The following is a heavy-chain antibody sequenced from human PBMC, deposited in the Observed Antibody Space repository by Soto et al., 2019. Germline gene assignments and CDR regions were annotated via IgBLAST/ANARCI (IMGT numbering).Heavy chain of an antibody. D-gene: IGHD1-7*01. V-gene: IGHV2-70*01. CDR3: ARVARGGITGTADAFDI. CDR2: IDWDDDK. Sequence: ESGPTLVNPTQTLTLTCTFSGFSLSTRGMCVSWIRQPPGKALEWLALIDWDDDKYYSTSLKTRLTISKDTSKNQVVLTMTNMDPVDTATYYCARVARGGITGTADAFDIWGQGTMVTVSS. J-gene: IGHJ3*02. CDR1: GFSLSTRGMC.